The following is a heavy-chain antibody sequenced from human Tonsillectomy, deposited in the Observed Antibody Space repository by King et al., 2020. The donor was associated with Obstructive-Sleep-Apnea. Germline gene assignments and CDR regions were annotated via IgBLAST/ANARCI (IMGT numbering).Heavy chain of an antibody. V-gene: IGHV3-9*01. CDR2: LSWNRNSV. D-gene: IGHD6-13*01. CDR3: AKGTVGQQVEWYFDL. CDR1: GFIFCDYA. J-gene: IGHJ2*01. Sequence: VQLVESGGGFVQSGGSLRLSCEASGFIFCDYAMHWVRQRPGKGLEWVSGLSWNRNSVAYADSVRGRLTISRDNAKNSLYLQMSSLRPEDTAFYYCAKGTVGQQVEWYFDLWGRGTLVTVSS.